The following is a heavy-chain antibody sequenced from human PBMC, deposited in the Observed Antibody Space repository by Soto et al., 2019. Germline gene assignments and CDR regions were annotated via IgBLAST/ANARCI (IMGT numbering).Heavy chain of an antibody. D-gene: IGHD3-22*01. V-gene: IGHV1-3*01. CDR2: INAGNGNT. CDR3: ARCFSSGDADWFDP. Sequence: GASVKVSCKASGYTFTSYAMHWVRQAPGQRLEWMGWINAGNGNTKYSQKFQGRVTITRNTSASTAYMELSSLRSEDTAVYYCARCFSSGDADWFDPWGQGTLVTVSS. CDR1: GYTFTSYA. J-gene: IGHJ5*02.